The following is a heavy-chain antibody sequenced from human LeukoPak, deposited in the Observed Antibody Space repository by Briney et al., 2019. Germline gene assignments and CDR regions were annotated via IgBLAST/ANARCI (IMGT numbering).Heavy chain of an antibody. Sequence: GGSLRLSCAASGFTFSSYSMNWVRQAPGKGLEWLSYISSSSSTIYYADSVKGRFTISRDNSKNTLYLQMNSLRAEDTAVYYCAKPPSITGTTWTFDYWGQGTLVTVSS. V-gene: IGHV3-48*01. CDR3: AKPPSITGTTWTFDY. D-gene: IGHD1-14*01. CDR1: GFTFSSYS. CDR2: ISSSSSTI. J-gene: IGHJ4*02.